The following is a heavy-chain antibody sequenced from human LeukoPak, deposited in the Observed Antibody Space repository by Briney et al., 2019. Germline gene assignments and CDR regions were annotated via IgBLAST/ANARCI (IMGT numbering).Heavy chain of an antibody. V-gene: IGHV1-69*05. CDR1: GGTFSSYA. CDR2: IIPIFGTA. Sequence: ASVKVSCKASGGTFSSYAISWVRQAPGQGLEWMGGIIPIFGTANYAQKFQGRVTITTDESTSTAYMELSSLRSEDTAVYYCARDEITIFGAYYYYYMDVWGKGTTVTVFS. J-gene: IGHJ6*03. D-gene: IGHD3-3*01. CDR3: ARDEITIFGAYYYYYMDV.